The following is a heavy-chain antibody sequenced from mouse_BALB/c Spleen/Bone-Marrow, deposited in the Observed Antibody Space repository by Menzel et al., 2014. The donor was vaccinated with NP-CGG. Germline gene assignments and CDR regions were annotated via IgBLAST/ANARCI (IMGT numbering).Heavy chain of an antibody. V-gene: IGHV14-3*02. Sequence: EVQGVESGAELVKPGASVKLSCTASGFNIKDTYMHWVKQRPEQGLEWIGRIDPANGNTKYDPKFQGKATITADTSSNTAYLQLSSLTSEDTAVYYCARYYYGYYFDYWGQGTTLTVSS. D-gene: IGHD1-2*01. CDR1: GFNIKDTY. J-gene: IGHJ2*01. CDR3: ARYYYGYYFDY. CDR2: IDPANGNT.